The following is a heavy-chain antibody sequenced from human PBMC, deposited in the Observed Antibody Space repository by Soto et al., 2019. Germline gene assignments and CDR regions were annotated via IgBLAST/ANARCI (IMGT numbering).Heavy chain of an antibody. V-gene: IGHV3-30*04. CDR2: TSDDESRK. Sequence: QVQLVESGGGVVQPGRSLRLSCAASGFTFSNYAMHWVHQAPGKGLEWMAITSDDESRKYYADSVRGRFTISRDNSKNTLYLQMNSLRNEDTALFYCARGAGSGSFLIDYWGQGTLVTVSS. CDR3: ARGAGSGSFLIDY. CDR1: GFTFSNYA. D-gene: IGHD1-26*01. J-gene: IGHJ4*02.